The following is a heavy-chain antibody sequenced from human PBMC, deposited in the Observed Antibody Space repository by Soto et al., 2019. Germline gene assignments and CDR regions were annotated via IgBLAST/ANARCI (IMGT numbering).Heavy chain of an antibody. D-gene: IGHD4-4*01. Sequence: EVQLVESGGGLVQPGRSLRLSCAASGFTFDDYAMHWVRQAPGKGLEWVSGISWNSGSIGYADSVKGRFTISRDNAKNSLYLQMNSLRPEDTAFYYCAKDIGSTVTTGWSDPWGQGTLVTVSS. CDR2: ISWNSGSI. CDR1: GFTFDDYA. J-gene: IGHJ5*02. CDR3: AKDIGSTVTTGWSDP. V-gene: IGHV3-9*01.